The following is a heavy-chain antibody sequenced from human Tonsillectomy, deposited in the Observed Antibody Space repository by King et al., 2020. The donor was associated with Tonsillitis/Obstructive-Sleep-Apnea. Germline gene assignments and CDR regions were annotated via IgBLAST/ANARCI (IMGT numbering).Heavy chain of an antibody. CDR2: MYYSGST. Sequence: VQLQESGPGLVKPSETLSLTCSVSGGSLSNYYWNWIRQPPGKGLEWIGYMYYSGSTNYNPSLKSRVTMSVDTSKNQFPLKLSSVTAADTAVYYCARGPQWLGPMYYNMDVWGKGTTVTVSS. CDR1: GGSLSNYY. V-gene: IGHV4-59*01. D-gene: IGHD6-19*01. CDR3: ARGPQWLGPMYYNMDV. J-gene: IGHJ6*03.